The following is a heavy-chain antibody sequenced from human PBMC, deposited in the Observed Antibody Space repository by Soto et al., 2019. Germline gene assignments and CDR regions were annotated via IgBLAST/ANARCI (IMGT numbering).Heavy chain of an antibody. D-gene: IGHD2-15*01. J-gene: IGHJ6*02. CDR1: GFTFSTYG. Sequence: PGGSLRLSCAASGFTFSTYGMNWVRQAPGKGLEWVAVIWYDGSQKYYADSVKGRFTVSRDNSKNTLYLQMNNLRVEDTAVYYCARVDCTGGSCRPYYYYDMDVWGQGNTVTV. CDR3: ARVDCTGGSCRPYYYYDMDV. V-gene: IGHV3-33*01. CDR2: IWYDGSQK.